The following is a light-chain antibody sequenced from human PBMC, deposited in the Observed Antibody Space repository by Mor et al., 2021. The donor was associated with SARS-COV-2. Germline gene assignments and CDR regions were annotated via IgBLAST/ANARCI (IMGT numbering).Light chain of an antibody. V-gene: IGKV1-5*03. Sequence: NAPKLLISEASVLQNGVPSRFSGSGSETDFTLTISSLQPDDSATYFCQQYNSFPSFGQGTKLEI. CDR2: EAS. CDR3: QQYNSFPS. J-gene: IGKJ2*01.